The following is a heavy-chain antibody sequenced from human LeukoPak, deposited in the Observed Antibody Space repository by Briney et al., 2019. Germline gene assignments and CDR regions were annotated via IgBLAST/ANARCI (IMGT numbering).Heavy chain of an antibody. Sequence: GGSLRLSCAASGFTFSSYGMSWVRQAPGKGLEWVSAISGSGGSTYYADSVKGRFTISRDNSKNTLYLQMNSLRAEDTAVYYCAKTYGSGSYYPAYFDYWGQGTLVTVSS. CDR1: GFTFSSYG. D-gene: IGHD3-10*01. CDR2: ISGSGGST. CDR3: AKTYGSGSYYPAYFDY. J-gene: IGHJ4*02. V-gene: IGHV3-23*01.